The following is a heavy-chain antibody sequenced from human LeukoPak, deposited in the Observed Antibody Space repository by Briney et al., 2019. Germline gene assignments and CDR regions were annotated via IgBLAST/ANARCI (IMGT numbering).Heavy chain of an antibody. CDR2: ISYDGSNK. Sequence: GRSLRLSCAASGFTFSSYAMHWVRQAPGKGLEWVAVISYDGSNKYYADSVKGRFTISRDNSKNTLHLQMNSLRAEDTAVYYCASGSGLLFDYWGQGTLVTVSS. D-gene: IGHD6-19*01. CDR3: ASGSGLLFDY. CDR1: GFTFSSYA. J-gene: IGHJ4*02. V-gene: IGHV3-30-3*01.